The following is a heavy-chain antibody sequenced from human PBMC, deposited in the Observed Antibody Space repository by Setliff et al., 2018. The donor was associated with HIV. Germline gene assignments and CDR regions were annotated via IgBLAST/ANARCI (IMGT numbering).Heavy chain of an antibody. CDR3: VRPSFGIGGGSMFDS. Sequence: SETLSLTCAVYGGSFSGYYWSWIRQPPGKGLEWIGEINHSGSTNYNPSLKSRVTLSVGTSKRQFFLNLSSATTADTAMYYCVRPSFGIGGGSMFDSWGQGIVVTVSS. V-gene: IGHV4-34*01. D-gene: IGHD3-3*01. J-gene: IGHJ4*02. CDR1: GGSFSGYY. CDR2: INHSGST.